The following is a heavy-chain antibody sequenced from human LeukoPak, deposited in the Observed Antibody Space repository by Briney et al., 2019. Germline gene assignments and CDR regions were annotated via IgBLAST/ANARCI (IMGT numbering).Heavy chain of an antibody. CDR1: GFTFTNYW. V-gene: IGHV3-74*01. CDR3: AKDDPYYYDSSGYSPGGFDI. D-gene: IGHD3-22*01. CDR2: LPPDELDI. Sequence: PGGSLRLSCAASGFTFTNYWMHWVRQAPGMGLVWVSRLPPDELDIIYADSVKGRFTVSRDNAKNTLYLQMNSLRAEDTAVYYCAKDDPYYYDSSGYSPGGFDIWGQGTMVTVSS. J-gene: IGHJ3*02.